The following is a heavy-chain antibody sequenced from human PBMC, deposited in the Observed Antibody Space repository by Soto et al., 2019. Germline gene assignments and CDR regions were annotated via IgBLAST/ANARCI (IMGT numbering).Heavy chain of an antibody. CDR3: AGTGIGGAPQRGAPSVRAV. CDR2: IIPIFGTA. D-gene: IGHD1-26*01. V-gene: IGHV1-69*13. J-gene: IGHJ6*04. CDR1: GGTFSSYA. Sequence: SVKVSCKSSGGTFSSYAISCVRQAPGQGLEWMGGIIPIFGTANYAQKFQGRVTITADESTSTAYMELSSLRSEDTAVYYCAGTGIGGAPQRGAPSVRAVWGKGTRVPFSS.